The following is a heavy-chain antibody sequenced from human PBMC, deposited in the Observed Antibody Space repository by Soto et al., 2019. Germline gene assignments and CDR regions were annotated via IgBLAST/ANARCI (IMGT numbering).Heavy chain of an antibody. Sequence: KESGPTLVKPTQTLTLTCTFSGFSHSTSGVGVGWIRQPPGKALEWLALIYWDDDKRYSPSLKSRLTITKDTSKNQVVLTMTNMDSVDTATYYCAHRRRYGDYEHWGQGTLVTVSS. CDR2: IYWDDDK. V-gene: IGHV2-5*02. CDR1: GFSHSTSGVG. D-gene: IGHD4-17*01. CDR3: AHRRRYGDYEH. J-gene: IGHJ4*02.